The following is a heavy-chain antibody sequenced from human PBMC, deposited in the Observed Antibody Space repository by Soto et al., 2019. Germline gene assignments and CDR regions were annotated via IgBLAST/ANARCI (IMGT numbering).Heavy chain of an antibody. CDR1: GGSISSYY. Sequence: SETLSLTCTVSGGSISSYYWSWIRQPPGKGLEWIGYIYYSGSTNYNPSLKSRVTISVDTSKNQFSLKLSSVTAADTAVYYCARALEYSSFFDYWGQETLVTVSS. J-gene: IGHJ4*02. CDR3: ARALEYSSFFDY. V-gene: IGHV4-59*01. D-gene: IGHD6-6*01. CDR2: IYYSGST.